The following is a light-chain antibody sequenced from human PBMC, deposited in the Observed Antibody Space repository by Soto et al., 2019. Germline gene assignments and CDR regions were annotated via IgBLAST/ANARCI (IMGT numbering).Light chain of an antibody. J-gene: IGLJ1*01. V-gene: IGLV1-44*01. CDR2: NNN. CDR3: AAWDVSLNGLYV. CDR1: SSNIGSGT. Sequence: QSVLTQPPSASGTPGQRVTISCSGSSSNIGSGTVNWYQQLPGTAPKLLIYNNNQWPSGVPDRFSGSKSGTSASLAIGGLQSEDEADYYCAAWDVSLNGLYVFGTGTKLTVL.